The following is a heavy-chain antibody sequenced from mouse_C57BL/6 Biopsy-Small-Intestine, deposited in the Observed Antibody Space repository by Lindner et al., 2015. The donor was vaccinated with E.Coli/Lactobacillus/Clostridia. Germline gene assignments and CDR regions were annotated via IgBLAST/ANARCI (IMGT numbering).Heavy chain of an antibody. CDR3: AKYGDYAGFFDY. Sequence: VQLQESGPELVKPGDSVKISCKASGYSFTAYFMNWVMQSHGKSLEWIGRINPYNGDTFYNQKFKGKATLTVDKSSSTAHMELRSLTSEDSAVYYXAKYGDYAGFFDYWGQGTTLTVSS. CDR2: INPYNGDT. J-gene: IGHJ2*01. V-gene: IGHV1-20*01. D-gene: IGHD2-13*01. CDR1: GYSFTAYF.